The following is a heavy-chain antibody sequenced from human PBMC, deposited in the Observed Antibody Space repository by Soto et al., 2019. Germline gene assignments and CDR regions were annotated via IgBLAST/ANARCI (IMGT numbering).Heavy chain of an antibody. Sequence: QLQLQESGPGLVKPSETLSLTCTVSGGSISSSSYYWGWLLQPPGKGLEWIGSLYYSGSTYYNPSLNSRGTISLDTPKNPFSLKLSSVSAADTAVYYCARRYDILTGYSFDYCGKGTLVTVSS. D-gene: IGHD3-9*01. CDR1: GGSISSSSYY. V-gene: IGHV4-39*01. CDR2: LYYSGST. CDR3: ARRYDILTGYSFDY. J-gene: IGHJ4*02.